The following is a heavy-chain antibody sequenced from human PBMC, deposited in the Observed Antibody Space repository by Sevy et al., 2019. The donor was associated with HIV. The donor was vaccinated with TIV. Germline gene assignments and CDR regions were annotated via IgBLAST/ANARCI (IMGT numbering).Heavy chain of an antibody. CDR2: FSYDGSNK. CDR3: ARDWGGYCINTNCRPSYGMDV. CDR1: GFTFSSYA. D-gene: IGHD2-2*01. Sequence: GGSLRLSCAASGFTFSSYAMHWVRQAPGKGLEWVAVFSYDGSNKYYADSVKGRFTISRVNSKNTLYLQMNSLRAEDRAVYYCARDWGGYCINTNCRPSYGMDVWGQGTTVTVSS. J-gene: IGHJ6*02. V-gene: IGHV3-30*04.